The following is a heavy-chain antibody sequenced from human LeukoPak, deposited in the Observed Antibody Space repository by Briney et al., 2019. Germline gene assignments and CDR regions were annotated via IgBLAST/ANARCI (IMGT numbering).Heavy chain of an antibody. V-gene: IGHV3-74*01. CDR1: GFTFSSYW. CDR2: INTDGSST. CDR3: ARSTVTTGGVDY. Sequence: GGSLRLSCAASGFTFSSYWMHWVRQAPGKGLVWVSRINTDGSSTSYADSVKGRFTISRDNAKNTLYLQMNSLRAEDTAVYYCARSTVTTGGVDYWGQGTLVTVSS. D-gene: IGHD4-11*01. J-gene: IGHJ4*02.